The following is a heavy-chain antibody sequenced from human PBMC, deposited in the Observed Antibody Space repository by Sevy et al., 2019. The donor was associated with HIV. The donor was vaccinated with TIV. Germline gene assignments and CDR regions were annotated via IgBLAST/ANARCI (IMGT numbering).Heavy chain of an antibody. V-gene: IGHV3-21*01. CDR2: ISSSSSYI. D-gene: IGHD2-2*01. CDR3: ARWSAKVPAALQGAFDI. J-gene: IGHJ3*02. Sequence: GGSLRLSCAASGFTFSSYSMNWVRQAPGKGLEWVSSISSSSSYIYYADSVKGRFTISRDNAKNSLYLQMNSLRAEDTAVYYCARWSAKVPAALQGAFDIWGQGTMVTDSS. CDR1: GFTFSSYS.